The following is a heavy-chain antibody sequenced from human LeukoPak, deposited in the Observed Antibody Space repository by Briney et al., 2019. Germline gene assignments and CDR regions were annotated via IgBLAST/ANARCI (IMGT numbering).Heavy chain of an antibody. Sequence: PGGSLTLSCAASGFTFSDYGMHWVRQAPGKGLEWVSFIRFDGNNYYDADSVKGRFTISRDNAKNSLYLQMNSLRAEDTAVYYCARGRYYDSSGYYRRVVAFDIWGQGTMVTVSS. CDR3: ARGRYYDSSGYYRRVVAFDI. CDR2: IRFDGNNY. CDR1: GFTFSDYG. J-gene: IGHJ3*02. V-gene: IGHV3-30*02. D-gene: IGHD3-22*01.